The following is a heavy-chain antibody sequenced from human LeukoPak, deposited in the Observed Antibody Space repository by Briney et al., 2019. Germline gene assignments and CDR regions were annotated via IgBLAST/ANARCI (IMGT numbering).Heavy chain of an antibody. V-gene: IGHV1-18*01. D-gene: IGHD3-22*01. CDR1: GYTFTSYG. J-gene: IGHJ4*02. Sequence: ASVKVSCKASGYTFTSYGISWVRQAPGQGLEWMGWISAYNGNTNYARKLQGRVTMTTDTSTSTAYMELRSLRSDDTALYYCATNYYDSSGYYSIDYWGQGTLVTVSS. CDR2: ISAYNGNT. CDR3: ATNYYDSSGYYSIDY.